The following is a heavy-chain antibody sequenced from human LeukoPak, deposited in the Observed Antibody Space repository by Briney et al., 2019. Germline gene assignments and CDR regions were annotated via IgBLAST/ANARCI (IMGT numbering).Heavy chain of an antibody. CDR2: IDPNSGGT. Sequence: ASVKVSCKASGYTFTGYYMHWVRQAPGQGLEWLGRIDPNSGGTNYAQNFQDRVTLTRDTSISTAYMELSRLGSDDTAVYFCARVSLGIRSNYFDFWGQGTLVTVSS. CDR3: ARVSLGIRSNYFDF. D-gene: IGHD1-26*01. J-gene: IGHJ4*02. CDR1: GYTFTGYY. V-gene: IGHV1-2*06.